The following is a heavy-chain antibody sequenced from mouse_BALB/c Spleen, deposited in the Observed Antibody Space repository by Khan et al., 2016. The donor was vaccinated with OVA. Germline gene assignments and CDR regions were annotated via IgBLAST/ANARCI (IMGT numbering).Heavy chain of an antibody. CDR1: GYIFSSYW. CDR3: ARGGYGGCSY. CDR2: IFPGSVST. J-gene: IGHJ3*01. D-gene: IGHD2-2*01. V-gene: IGHV1-9*01. Sequence: QVQLQQSGGDLMKPGASVKISCKATGYIFSSYWIEWVKQRPGHGLEWIGQIFPGSVSTTYNEKFKGKATFTADTSSNTAYMQTSSLTSEDSAVYYCARGGYGGCSYWGQGTLVTVSA.